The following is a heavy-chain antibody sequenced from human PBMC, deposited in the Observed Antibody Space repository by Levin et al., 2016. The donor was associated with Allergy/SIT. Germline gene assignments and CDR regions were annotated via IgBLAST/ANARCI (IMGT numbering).Heavy chain of an antibody. V-gene: IGHV4-4*02. CDR2: INHSGST. Sequence: VRQAPGKGLEWIGEINHSGSTNYNPSLKSRVTISVDKSKNQFSLRLSSVTAADTAVYYCARQGYYYYYMDVWGKGTTVTVSS. CDR3: ARQGYYYYYMDV. J-gene: IGHJ6*03.